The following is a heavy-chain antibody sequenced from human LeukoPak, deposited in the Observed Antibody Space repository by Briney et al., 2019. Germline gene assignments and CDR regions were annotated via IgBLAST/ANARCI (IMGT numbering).Heavy chain of an antibody. D-gene: IGHD1-14*01. Sequence: GGSLRLSCAASGFTFSSCGFNWVRQAPGKGLEWVSSIGPTGTDRYYADSVRGRFTISRDNAKNSMYLQMDSLRDEDTAVYYCATETTGRHYDYWGQGTLLTVSS. CDR1: GFTFSSCG. CDR3: ATETTGRHYDY. J-gene: IGHJ4*02. V-gene: IGHV3-21*01. CDR2: IGPTGTDR.